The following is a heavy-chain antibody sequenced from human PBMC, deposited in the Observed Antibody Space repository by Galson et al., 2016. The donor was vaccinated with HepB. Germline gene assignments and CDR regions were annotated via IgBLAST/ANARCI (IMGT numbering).Heavy chain of an antibody. CDR3: AHSMYYYGSGTYYATGNFDY. J-gene: IGHJ4*02. CDR1: GFSLSTSGMG. CDR2: IYWDDDK. Sequence: PALVKPTQTLTLTCTFSGFSLSTSGMGVGWIRQPPGKALEWLALIYWDDDKHYTPSLKSRLTITKDTSKNQVVLTMTNMDPVDKATYYCAHSMYYYGSGTYYATGNFDYWGQGTLVAVSS. V-gene: IGHV2-5*02. D-gene: IGHD3-10*01.